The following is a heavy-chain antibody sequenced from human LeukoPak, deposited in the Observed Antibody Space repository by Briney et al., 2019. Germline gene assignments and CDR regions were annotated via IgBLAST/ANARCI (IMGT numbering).Heavy chain of an antibody. J-gene: IGHJ4*02. CDR3: AKEGSALWFGELSYYFDY. CDR2: ISGSGGST. Sequence: GGSLRPSCAASGFDFSAYGINWVRQSPEKGLEWVSSISGSGGSTYYADSVKGRFTISRDNFKNTIYLQMNSLRAEDTAVYYCAKEGSALWFGELSYYFDYWGQGTLVTVSS. D-gene: IGHD3-10*01. V-gene: IGHV3-23*01. CDR1: GFDFSAYG.